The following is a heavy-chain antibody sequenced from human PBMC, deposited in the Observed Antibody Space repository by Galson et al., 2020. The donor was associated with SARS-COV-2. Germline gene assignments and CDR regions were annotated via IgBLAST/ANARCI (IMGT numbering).Heavy chain of an antibody. Sequence: GGSLRLSCVASGVIFSDSAIHWVRQASGKGLEWVGRIRTKPNTYATGYAASVNGRFTFSRDDSKNTAYLQMNSLKTEDTAVYYCVSELSQGMGWGRGTLVTVSS. J-gene: IGHJ4*02. D-gene: IGHD6-13*01. CDR3: VSELSQGMG. V-gene: IGHV3-73*01. CDR2: IRTKPNTYAT. CDR1: GVIFSDSA.